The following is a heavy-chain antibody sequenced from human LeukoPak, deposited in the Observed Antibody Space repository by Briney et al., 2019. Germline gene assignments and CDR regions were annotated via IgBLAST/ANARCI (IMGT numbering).Heavy chain of an antibody. J-gene: IGHJ4*02. CDR1: GGSFSGYY. V-gene: IGHV4-34*01. CDR3: ARGRTYYYGSGPFDY. CDR2: INHSGST. Sequence: SETLSLTCAVYGGSFSGYYWSWIRQPPGKGLEWIGEINHSGSTNYNPSLKSRATISVDTSKNQFSLKLSSVTAADTAVYYCARGRTYYYGSGPFDYWGQGTLVTVSS. D-gene: IGHD3-10*01.